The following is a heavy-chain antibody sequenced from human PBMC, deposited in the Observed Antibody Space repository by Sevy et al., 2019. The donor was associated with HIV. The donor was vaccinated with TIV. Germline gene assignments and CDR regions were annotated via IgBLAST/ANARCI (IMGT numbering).Heavy chain of an antibody. D-gene: IGHD6-19*01. CDR3: ARGFLSSGWYADRDFDY. J-gene: IGHJ4*02. Sequence: GGSLRLSCAASGFTFSSYWMHWVRQAPGKGLVWVSRINSDGSSTTYADSVKGRFTISRDNAKNTLYLQMNSLRAEDTAVYYCARGFLSSGWYADRDFDYWGQGTLVTVSS. CDR2: INSDGSST. CDR1: GFTFSSYW. V-gene: IGHV3-74*01.